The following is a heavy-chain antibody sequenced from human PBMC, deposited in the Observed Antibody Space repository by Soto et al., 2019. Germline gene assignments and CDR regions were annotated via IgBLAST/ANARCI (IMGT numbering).Heavy chain of an antibody. J-gene: IGHJ5*02. CDR2: IYYSGST. D-gene: IGHD3-22*01. Sequence: SETLSLTCTVSGGSISSSSYYWGWIRQSPGEGLEWIGTIYYSGSTYYNPSLKSRVTISVDTSRSQFSLRLSSVTAADTAVYYCASLYYYDSSVYYSGLDPWGHGTLVTVSS. V-gene: IGHV4-39*01. CDR1: GGSISSSSYY. CDR3: ASLYYYDSSVYYSGLDP.